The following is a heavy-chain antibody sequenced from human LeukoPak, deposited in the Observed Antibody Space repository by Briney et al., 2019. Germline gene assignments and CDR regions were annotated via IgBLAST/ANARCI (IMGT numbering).Heavy chain of an antibody. Sequence: PSETLSLTCTVSGGSISGYYWSWIRQPPGKGLEWIGYIHYSGSTNYNSSLKSRVTISVDTSKNQFSLKLSSVTAADTAVYYCARYTRGRNGMDVWGQGTTVTVSS. CDR2: IHYSGST. J-gene: IGHJ6*02. D-gene: IGHD1-26*01. V-gene: IGHV4-59*08. CDR1: GGSISGYY. CDR3: ARYTRGRNGMDV.